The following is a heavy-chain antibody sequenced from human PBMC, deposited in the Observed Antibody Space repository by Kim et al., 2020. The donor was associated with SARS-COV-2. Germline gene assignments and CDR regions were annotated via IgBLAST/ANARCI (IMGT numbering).Heavy chain of an antibody. D-gene: IGHD2-8*01. J-gene: IGHJ4*01. Sequence: YADSVRGRVTISRDNSKRTVFLQVDSLRQDDTAVYYCAKKNGVASFDFWGRGTLVTVSS. CDR3: AKKNGVASFDF. V-gene: IGHV3-33*03.